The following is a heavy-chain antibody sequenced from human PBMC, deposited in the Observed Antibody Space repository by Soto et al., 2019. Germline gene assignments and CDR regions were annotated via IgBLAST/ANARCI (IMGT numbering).Heavy chain of an antibody. CDR2: INHSGST. V-gene: IGHV4-34*01. J-gene: IGHJ5*02. D-gene: IGHD6-6*01. CDR1: GGSFSGYY. CDR3: ARGGISSRRRPYNWFDP. Sequence: QVQLQQWGAGLLKPSETLSLTCAVYGGSFSGYYWSWIRQPPGKGLEWIGEINHSGSTNYNPSLKSGVTKSVDTLKNQFSLKLSSVTAADTAVYYCARGGISSRRRPYNWFDPWGQGTLVTVSS.